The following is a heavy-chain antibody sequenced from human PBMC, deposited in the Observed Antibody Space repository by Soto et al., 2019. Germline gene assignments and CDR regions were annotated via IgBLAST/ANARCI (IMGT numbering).Heavy chain of an antibody. D-gene: IGHD3-3*01. V-gene: IGHV4-39*01. CDR2: IYYSGST. Sequence: PSETLSLTCTVSGGSISSSSYYWGWIRQPPGKGLEWIGSIYYSGSTYYNPSLKSRVTISVDTSKNQFSLKLSSVTAADTAVYYCARLFYDFWSGYAAEFDYWGQGTLVTVSS. CDR1: GGSISSSSYY. J-gene: IGHJ4*02. CDR3: ARLFYDFWSGYAAEFDY.